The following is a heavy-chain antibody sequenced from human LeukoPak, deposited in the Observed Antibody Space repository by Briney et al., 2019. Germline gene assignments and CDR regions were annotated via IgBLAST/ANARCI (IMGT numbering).Heavy chain of an antibody. CDR1: GYIFTGYY. V-gene: IGHV1-2*02. J-gene: IGHJ3*02. D-gene: IGHD1-26*01. CDR3: ARDRNSGTYYEYAFDI. CDR2: INPNSGGT. Sequence: GAPVKVSCKASGYIFTGYYMHWVRQAPGQGLEWMGWINPNSGGTSYAQKFQGRVTMTRDTSISAAYMELSRLRSDDTAVYYCARDRNSGTYYEYAFDIWGQGTMVTVSS.